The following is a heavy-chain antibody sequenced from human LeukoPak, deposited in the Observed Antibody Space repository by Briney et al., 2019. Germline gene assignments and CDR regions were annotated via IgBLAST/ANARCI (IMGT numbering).Heavy chain of an antibody. CDR2: IKQDGSEK. Sequence: PGGSLRLSCAASGFTFSSYWMSWVRQAPGKGLEWVANIKQDGSEKYYVDSVKGRFTISRDNAKNSLYLQMNSLRAEDTAVYYCARSQYYDFWSPPRPGLPDDAFDIWGQGTMVTVSS. CDR3: ARSQYYDFWSPPRPGLPDDAFDI. D-gene: IGHD3-3*01. CDR1: GFTFSSYW. J-gene: IGHJ3*02. V-gene: IGHV3-7*01.